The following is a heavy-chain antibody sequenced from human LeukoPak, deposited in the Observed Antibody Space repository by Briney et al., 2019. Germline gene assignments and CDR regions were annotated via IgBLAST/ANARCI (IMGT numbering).Heavy chain of an antibody. Sequence: GASVKVSCKASGYTFTSYAIHWVRQAPGQGLEWMGWINPNSGGTNYAQKFQGRVSMTRDTSVSTAYMELSRLRSDDTAVYFCARDFGSYYDSSGYYGDAFDIWGQGTLVTVSS. CDR1: GYTFTSYA. J-gene: IGHJ3*02. CDR2: INPNSGGT. CDR3: ARDFGSYYDSSGYYGDAFDI. V-gene: IGHV1-2*02. D-gene: IGHD3-22*01.